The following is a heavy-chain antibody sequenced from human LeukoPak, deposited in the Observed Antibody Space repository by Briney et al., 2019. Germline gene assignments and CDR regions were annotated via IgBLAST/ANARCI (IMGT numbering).Heavy chain of an antibody. V-gene: IGHV3-49*03. CDR2: IRSKAYGGTT. CDR3: TRDPQMVYYDSSGYLDAFDI. Sequence: PGGSLRLSCTASGFTFGDYAMSWFRQAPGKGLEWVGFIRSKAYGGTTEYAASVKGRFTISRDDSKSIAYLQMNSLKTEDTAVYYCTRDPQMVYYDSSGYLDAFDIWGQGTMVTVSS. J-gene: IGHJ3*02. D-gene: IGHD3-22*01. CDR1: GFTFGDYA.